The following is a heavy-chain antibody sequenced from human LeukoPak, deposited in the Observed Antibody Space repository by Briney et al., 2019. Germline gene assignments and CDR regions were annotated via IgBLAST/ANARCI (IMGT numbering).Heavy chain of an antibody. D-gene: IGHD4-17*01. CDR1: GYTFTGHY. Sequence: ASVKVSCKASGYTFTGHYMHWVRQAPGQGLEWMGWINPNSGGTNYAQKFQGRVTMTRDTSISTAYMELSRLRSDDTAVYYCARDGDDYGDYLFDYWGQGTLVTVSS. J-gene: IGHJ4*02. V-gene: IGHV1-2*02. CDR2: INPNSGGT. CDR3: ARDGDDYGDYLFDY.